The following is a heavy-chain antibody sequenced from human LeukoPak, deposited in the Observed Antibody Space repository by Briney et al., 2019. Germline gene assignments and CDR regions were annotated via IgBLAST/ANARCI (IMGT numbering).Heavy chain of an antibody. V-gene: IGHV4-34*01. D-gene: IGHD5-18*01. J-gene: IGHJ5*02. CDR3: ASFPRYSYAFQFPAVRFDP. CDR1: GGSFSGYY. Sequence: SETLSLTCAVYGGSFSGYYWSWIRQPPGKGLEWIGEINHSGSTNYNPSLKSRVTISVDTSKNQFSLKLSTGTATDTAVYYCASFPRYSYAFQFPAVRFDPWGQGKLVTVSS. CDR2: INHSGST.